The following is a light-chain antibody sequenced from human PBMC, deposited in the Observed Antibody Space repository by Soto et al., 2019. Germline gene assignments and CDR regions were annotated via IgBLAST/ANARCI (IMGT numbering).Light chain of an antibody. CDR2: SNN. CDR3: AAWDDSLNGLYV. CDR1: SSNIGSNT. Sequence: QSVLTQPPSASGTPGQRVTISCSGSSSNIGSNTVNWYQQLQGTAPKLLINSNNNRPSGGPDRFSCSKSGTSASLAISGLQSEDEAAYYCAAWDDSLNGLYVFGTGTKLTVL. V-gene: IGLV1-44*01. J-gene: IGLJ1*01.